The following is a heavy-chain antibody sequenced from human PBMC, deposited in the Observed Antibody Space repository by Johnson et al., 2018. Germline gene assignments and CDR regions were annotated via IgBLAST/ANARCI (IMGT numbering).Heavy chain of an antibody. CDR3: ARDRGPYYYDSSVFNWFDP. V-gene: IGHV3-33*08. CDR2: IWSDGSNK. Sequence: QVQLQESGGGVVQAGMSLRLSCAASGFTFGNYGMHWVRQGPGKGLEWAAVIWSDGSNKYYADSVKGRFTISRDNSKNTLYRQMNSLGAEDTAVYYCARDRGPYYYDSSVFNWFDPWDQGTLVTVSS. J-gene: IGHJ5*02. CDR1: GFTFGNYG. D-gene: IGHD3-22*01.